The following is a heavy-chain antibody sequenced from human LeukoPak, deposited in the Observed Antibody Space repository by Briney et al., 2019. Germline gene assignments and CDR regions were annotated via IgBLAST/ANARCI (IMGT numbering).Heavy chain of an antibody. CDR2: ISAGGSST. V-gene: IGHV3-23*01. CDR1: GFTFSSYA. J-gene: IGHJ1*01. CDR3: AKVMNYYDSSGYQYFQH. D-gene: IGHD3-22*01. Sequence: GGSLRLSCAASGFTFSSYALGWVRQAPGKGLEWVSAISAGGSSTYYADSVKGRFTISRDNSKNTLYLQMNSLRAEDTAVYYCAKVMNYYDSSGYQYFQHWGQGTLVTVSS.